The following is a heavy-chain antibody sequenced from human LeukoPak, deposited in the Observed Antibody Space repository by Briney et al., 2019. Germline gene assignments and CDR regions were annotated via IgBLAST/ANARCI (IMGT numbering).Heavy chain of an antibody. J-gene: IGHJ4*02. CDR2: FIPISATG. CDR1: GGIFTNYA. Sequence: SVKVSCKASGGIFTNYAISWVRQAPGQGLEWMGRFIPISATGKYAQQFQGRLTITADKSTTTAYMELSGLRSDDTAVYYCASLTHGGSGSYILDYWGQGTLVTASS. CDR3: ASLTHGGSGSYILDY. V-gene: IGHV1-69*06. D-gene: IGHD3-10*01.